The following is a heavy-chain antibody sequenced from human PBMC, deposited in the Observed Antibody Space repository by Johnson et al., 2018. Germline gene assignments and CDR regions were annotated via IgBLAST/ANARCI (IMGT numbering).Heavy chain of an antibody. CDR1: GYTFTTYT. CDR2: INAGNGHT. J-gene: IGHJ4*02. Sequence: QVQLQESGAEVKKPGASVKVSCKASGYTFTTYTMHWVRQAPGQRLEWMGWINAGNGHTKYSQKFQGRVTITMDTSATTAHMELSSLRSEDTAVYFCARGNMKVVNYWGQGTLVTVSS. V-gene: IGHV1-3*01. D-gene: IGHD3-22*01. CDR3: ARGNMKVVNY.